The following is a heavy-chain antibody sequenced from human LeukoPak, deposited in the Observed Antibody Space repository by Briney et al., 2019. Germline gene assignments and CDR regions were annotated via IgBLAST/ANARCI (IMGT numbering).Heavy chain of an antibody. D-gene: IGHD3-22*01. CDR1: GFTFSDYT. J-gene: IGHJ4*02. V-gene: IGHV3-21*01. CDR3: ARRYDSSGYYFDF. CDR2: ISSGSGYI. Sequence: GGSLRLSCAASGFTFSDYTMNWVRQAPGKGLEWVSSISSGSGYIYYADSVKGRFTISRDNAKNSLYLRMNSLRAEDTAMYYCARRYDSSGYYFDFWGQGTLVTVSS.